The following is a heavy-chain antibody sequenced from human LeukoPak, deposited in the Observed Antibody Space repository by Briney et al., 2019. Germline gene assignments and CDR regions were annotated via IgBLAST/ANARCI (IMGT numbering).Heavy chain of an antibody. CDR2: MSGSGRST. Sequence: PGGSLRLSCAASGFSFSNYAMSWVRQAPGKGLEWVSVMSGSGRSTYYADSVRGRFTISRDNSKNTLYLQVNSLSAEDTAVYYCARDGGGINSWVWAYDYWGQGALVTVSS. J-gene: IGHJ4*02. CDR1: GFSFSNYA. V-gene: IGHV3-23*01. D-gene: IGHD2-21*01. CDR3: ARDGGGINSWVWAYDY.